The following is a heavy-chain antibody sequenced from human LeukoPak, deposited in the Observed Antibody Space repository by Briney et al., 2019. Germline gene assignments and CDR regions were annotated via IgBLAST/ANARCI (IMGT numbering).Heavy chain of an antibody. J-gene: IGHJ4*02. CDR3: ARDPVRYYDSSGYGY. V-gene: IGHV3-21*01. D-gene: IGHD3-22*01. Sequence: GGSLRLSCAASGFTFSSYSMNWARQAPGKGLEWVSSISSSSSYIYYADSVKGRFTISRDNAKNSLYLQMNSLRAEDTAVYYCARDPVRYYDSSGYGYWGQGTLVTVSS. CDR2: ISSSSSYI. CDR1: GFTFSSYS.